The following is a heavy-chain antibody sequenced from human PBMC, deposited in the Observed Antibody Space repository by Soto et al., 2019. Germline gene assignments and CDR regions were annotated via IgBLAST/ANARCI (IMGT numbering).Heavy chain of an antibody. J-gene: IGHJ4*02. CDR3: ARPPFPGCINGVCYPCDH. D-gene: IGHD2-8*01. CDR1: GYTFTHYY. V-gene: IGHV1-46*01. CDR2: INPSGGST. Sequence: QVQLVQSGAEVKKPGASVKVSCKASGYTFTHYYIHWVRQAPGQGLEWMGRINPSGGSTDYAQKFQGRVTMTTDTSTTTVYMDLSSLRSDDTAVYYCARPPFPGCINGVCYPCDHWGQGTLVTVSS.